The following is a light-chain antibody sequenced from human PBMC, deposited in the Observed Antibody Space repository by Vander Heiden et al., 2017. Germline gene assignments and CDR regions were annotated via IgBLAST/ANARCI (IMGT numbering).Light chain of an antibody. Sequence: DIHRTQSPSHLSAPLGERVTIPCRASQSIGSSVNWYQQIAGNAPKLLISAASSLQSGVPSRFSGSESGTDFTLTINSLQPEDFATYYCQQTYSSTFGPGTKVDIK. CDR3: QQTYSST. CDR2: AAS. V-gene: IGKV1-39*01. CDR1: QSIGSS. J-gene: IGKJ3*01.